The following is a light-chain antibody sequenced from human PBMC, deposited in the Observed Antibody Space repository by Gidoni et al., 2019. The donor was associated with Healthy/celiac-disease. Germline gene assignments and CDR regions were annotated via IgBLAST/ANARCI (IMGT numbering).Light chain of an antibody. CDR2: AAS. CDR3: QQYGNSPRT. CDR1: QSVSSSY. J-gene: IGKJ2*01. Sequence: EIVLTQSPGTLSLSPGERATLSCRASQSVSSSYLAWYQQKPGQAPRLLIYAASTRATGIPDRFSGSGSGTDFTLTISRLEPEDVAVYYCQQYGNSPRTFGLGTKLEIK. V-gene: IGKV3-20*01.